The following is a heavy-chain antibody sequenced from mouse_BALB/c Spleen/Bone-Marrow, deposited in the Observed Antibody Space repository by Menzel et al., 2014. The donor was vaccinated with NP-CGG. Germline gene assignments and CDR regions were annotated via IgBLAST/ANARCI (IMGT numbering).Heavy chain of an antibody. CDR1: GYTFTDYA. D-gene: IGHD2-14*01. CDR3: ARSGKVRNAMDY. V-gene: IGHV1S137*01. CDR2: ISNYYGDA. J-gene: IGHJ4*01. Sequence: VKLVESGAELVRPGVSVKISCTGSGYTFTDYAMHWVKQSHAKSLEWIGLISNYYGDASYNQKFKGKATMTVDKSSSTAYMELARLTSEDSAIYYCARSGKVRNAMDYWGQGTSVTVS.